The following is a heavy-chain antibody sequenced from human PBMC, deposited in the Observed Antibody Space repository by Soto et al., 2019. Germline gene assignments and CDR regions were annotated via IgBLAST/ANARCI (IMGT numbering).Heavy chain of an antibody. D-gene: IGHD2-15*01. Sequence: GGSLRLSCAASGFTFSSYSMNWVRQAPGKGLEWVSSISSSSSYIYYADSVKGRFTISRDNAKNSLYLQMKSLRAEDTAVYYCAKGYCSGGSCYSVAEIFDYWGQGTLVTVSS. CDR3: AKGYCSGGSCYSVAEIFDY. CDR2: ISSSSSYI. V-gene: IGHV3-21*01. J-gene: IGHJ4*02. CDR1: GFTFSSYS.